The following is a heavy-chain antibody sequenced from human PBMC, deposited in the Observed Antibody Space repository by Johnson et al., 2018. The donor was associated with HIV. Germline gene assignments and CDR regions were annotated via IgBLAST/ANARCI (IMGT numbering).Heavy chain of an antibody. V-gene: IGHV3-30*18. Sequence: QVQLVESGGGVVQPGRSLRLSCAASGFTFRNYAMDWVRQAPGKGLEWVAVISSDGSNKNYADSVKGRFTISRDNSKNTLYLQMNSLRAEDTAVYYCAKDLGESENEEWATDYYDFSTGYPVQDPRAVVGAFDIWGQGTMVTVSS. CDR1: GFTFRNYA. D-gene: IGHD3/OR15-3a*01. CDR3: AKDLGESENEEWATDYYDFSTGYPVQDPRAVVGAFDI. J-gene: IGHJ3*02. CDR2: ISSDGSNK.